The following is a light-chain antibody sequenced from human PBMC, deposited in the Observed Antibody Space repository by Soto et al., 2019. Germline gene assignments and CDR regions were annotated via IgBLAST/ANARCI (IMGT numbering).Light chain of an antibody. CDR2: LGS. CDR3: MQALQTPLT. Sequence: DIVMTQSPLSLPVTPGEPASISCRSSQSLLHNNGYNYLDWYLQKPGQSPQLLIYLGSNRASGVPDRFSGSGSGTDCTLKISRVEAEDVGVYYCMQALQTPLTFGGGTKVEIK. J-gene: IGKJ4*01. CDR1: QSLLHNNGYNY. V-gene: IGKV2-28*01.